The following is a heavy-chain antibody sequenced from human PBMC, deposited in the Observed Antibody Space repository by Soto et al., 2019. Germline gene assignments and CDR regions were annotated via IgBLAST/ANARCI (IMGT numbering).Heavy chain of an antibody. J-gene: IGHJ4*02. Sequence: ASVKVSCKASGYTFTGYGISWVRQAPGQGLEWMGWISAYNGNTNYAQKLQGRVTMTTDTSTSTAYMELRSLRSDDTAVYYCARAPLWFGEFAYWGQGAMVTVYS. CDR3: ARAPLWFGEFAY. CDR2: ISAYNGNT. D-gene: IGHD3-10*01. CDR1: GYTFTGYG. V-gene: IGHV1-18*04.